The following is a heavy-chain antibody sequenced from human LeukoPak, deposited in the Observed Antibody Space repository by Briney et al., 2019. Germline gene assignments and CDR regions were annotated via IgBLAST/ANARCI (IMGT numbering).Heavy chain of an antibody. J-gene: IGHJ4*02. CDR3: AKVPHYYDSSGPYY. CDR1: DFSFSNYA. D-gene: IGHD3-22*01. Sequence: GGSLRLSCAASDFSFSNYAMSWVRQAPGKGLEWVSAVSNRGGSTYYADSVKGRFTISRDNSKNTLYLQMNSLRAEDTAVYYCAKVPHYYDSSGPYYWGQGTLVTVSS. V-gene: IGHV3-23*01. CDR2: VSNRGGST.